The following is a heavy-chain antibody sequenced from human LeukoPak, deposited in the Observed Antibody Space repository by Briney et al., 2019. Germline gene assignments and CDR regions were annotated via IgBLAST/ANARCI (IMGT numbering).Heavy chain of an antibody. CDR3: ARAKQQLVDY. J-gene: IGHJ4*02. V-gene: IGHV4-34*01. D-gene: IGHD6-13*01. CDR2: INHSGST. Sequence: XSWIXXXPGKGLEWIGEINHSGSTNYNPSLKSRVTISVDTSKNQFSLKLSSVTAADTAVYYCARAKQQLVDYWGQGTLVTVSS.